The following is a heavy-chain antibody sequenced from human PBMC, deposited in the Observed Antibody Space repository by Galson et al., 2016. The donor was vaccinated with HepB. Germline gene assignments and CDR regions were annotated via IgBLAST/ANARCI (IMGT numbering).Heavy chain of an antibody. J-gene: IGHJ4*02. CDR1: GGSVNSGSHY. Sequence: LSLTCTASGGSVNSGSHYWSWIRQPPGKTLEWIGYVYHSGTTNYNPSLKSRLTVSVDTSKKQLSLTLTSVTAADTAVYFCARIKRPASGDYAFDSWGQGTLVTVSS. CDR2: VYHSGTT. D-gene: IGHD4-17*01. CDR3: ARIKRPASGDYAFDS. V-gene: IGHV4-61*01.